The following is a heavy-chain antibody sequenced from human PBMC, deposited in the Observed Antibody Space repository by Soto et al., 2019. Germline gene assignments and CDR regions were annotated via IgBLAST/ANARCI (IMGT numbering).Heavy chain of an antibody. J-gene: IGHJ4*02. CDR1: GGSISSGGYY. Sequence: SETLSLTCTVSGGSISSGGYYWSWIRQPPGKGLEWIGEINHSGSTNYNPSLKSRVTISVDTSKNQFSLKLSSVTAADTAVYYCARGRFPSVAGRGPLGYWGQGTLVTVSS. CDR2: INHSGST. CDR3: ARGRFPSVAGRGPLGY. V-gene: IGHV4-39*07. D-gene: IGHD6-19*01.